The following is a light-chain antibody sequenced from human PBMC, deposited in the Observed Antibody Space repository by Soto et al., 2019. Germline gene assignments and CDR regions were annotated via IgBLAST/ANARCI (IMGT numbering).Light chain of an antibody. CDR3: QRYGSSPPYI. CDR1: QSVSNNF. V-gene: IGKV3-20*01. Sequence: IVLTQSPGTLSLSPGERVTLSCRASQSVSNNFLAWYQQKPGQAPRLLMYDASTRLTGIPDRFSGSGSGTDFTLTISRLEPEDFGVYYCQRYGSSPPYIFGQGTKLEIK. J-gene: IGKJ2*01. CDR2: DAS.